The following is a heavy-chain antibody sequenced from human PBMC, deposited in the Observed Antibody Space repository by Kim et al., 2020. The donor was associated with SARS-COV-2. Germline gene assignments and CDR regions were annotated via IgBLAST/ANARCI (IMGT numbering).Heavy chain of an antibody. V-gene: IGHV4-4*02. J-gene: IGHJ4*02. CDR2: YHSGST. CDR3: ARLVGA. Sequence: YHSGSTNYNPSLKSRVTISVDKSKNQFSLKLSSVTAADTAVYYCARLVGAWGQGTLVTVSS.